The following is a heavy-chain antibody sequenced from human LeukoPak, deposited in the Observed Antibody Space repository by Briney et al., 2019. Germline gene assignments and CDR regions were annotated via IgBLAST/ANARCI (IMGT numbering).Heavy chain of an antibody. CDR2: ISYDGSNK. CDR1: GFTFSSYA. J-gene: IGHJ4*02. CDR3: ARALSPFDY. V-gene: IGHV3-30-3*01. Sequence: GRSLRLSCAASGFTFSSYAMHWVRQAPGKGLEWVAVISYDGSNKYYADSVKGRFTISRDNSKNTLYLQMNSLRAEDTAVYYCARALSPFDYWGRGTLVTVSS.